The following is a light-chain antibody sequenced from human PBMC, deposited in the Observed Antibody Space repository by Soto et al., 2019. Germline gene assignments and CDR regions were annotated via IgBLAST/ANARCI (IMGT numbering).Light chain of an antibody. V-gene: IGLV2-8*01. Sequence: QSALTQPPSASGSPGQSVTISCTGTSSDVGGYNYVSWYQQHPGKVPKLMVYEVNKRPSGVPDRFSGSKSGNTASLTVSGIQADYEDDYYCTSYAGGNNVFGSGTKLTVL. CDR2: EVN. CDR1: SSDVGGYNY. CDR3: TSYAGGNNV. J-gene: IGLJ1*01.